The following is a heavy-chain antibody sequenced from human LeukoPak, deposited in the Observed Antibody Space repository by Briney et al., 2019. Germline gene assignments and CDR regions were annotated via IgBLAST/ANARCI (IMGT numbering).Heavy chain of an antibody. D-gene: IGHD2-2*02. CDR1: GYTFTGYY. V-gene: IGHV1-2*02. CDR2: INPNTGGT. CDR3: ARGDIVVLPAGIPHNWFDP. Sequence: GASVTVPCKASGYTFTGYYIHWVRQAPGQGLEWMGWINPNTGGTNYAQKFQGRVTMTRDTSISTAYMELSRLRSDDTAVYYCARGDIVVLPAGIPHNWFDPWGQGTLVTVSS. J-gene: IGHJ5*02.